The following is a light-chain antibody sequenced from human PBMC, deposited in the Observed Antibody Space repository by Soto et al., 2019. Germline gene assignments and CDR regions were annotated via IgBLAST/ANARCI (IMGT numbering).Light chain of an antibody. J-gene: IGKJ2*01. CDR2: GAS. CDR1: QSVSSSY. V-gene: IGKV3-20*01. CDR3: HQYGSSPFT. Sequence: EIVLTQSPGTLSLSPGERSTLSCRASQSVSSSYLAWYQQKPGQAPRLLIYGASSMATGMPERFSGSGSGTDFTLSISRLEPEDFAVYYCHQYGSSPFTFGQGTKLDIK.